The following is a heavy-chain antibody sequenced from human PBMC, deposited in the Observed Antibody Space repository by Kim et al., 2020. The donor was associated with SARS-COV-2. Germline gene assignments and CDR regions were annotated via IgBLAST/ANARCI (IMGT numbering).Heavy chain of an antibody. CDR3: AREPYYDFWSVGRYYGMDV. CDR1: GFTFSSYS. CDR2: ISSSSSYI. V-gene: IGHV3-21*01. Sequence: GGSLRLSCAASGFTFSSYSMNWVRQAPGKGLEWVSSISSSSSYIYYADSVKGRFTISRDNAKNSLYLQMNSLRAEDTAVYYCAREPYYDFWSVGRYYGMDVWGQGTTVTVSS. J-gene: IGHJ6*02. D-gene: IGHD3-3*01.